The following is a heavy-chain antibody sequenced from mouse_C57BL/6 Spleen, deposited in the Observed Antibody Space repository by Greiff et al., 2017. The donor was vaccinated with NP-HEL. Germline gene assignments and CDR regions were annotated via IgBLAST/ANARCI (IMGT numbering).Heavy chain of an antibody. CDR1: GYAFSSYW. J-gene: IGHJ2*01. V-gene: IGHV1-80*01. Sequence: QVQLKQSGAELVKPGASVKISCKASGYAFSSYWMNWVKQRPGKGLEWIGQIYPGDGDTNYNGKFKGKATLTADKSSSTAYMQLSSLTSEDSAVYFCARSVRGAGAFDYWGQGTTLTVSS. CDR2: IYPGDGDT. D-gene: IGHD3-3*01. CDR3: ARSVRGAGAFDY.